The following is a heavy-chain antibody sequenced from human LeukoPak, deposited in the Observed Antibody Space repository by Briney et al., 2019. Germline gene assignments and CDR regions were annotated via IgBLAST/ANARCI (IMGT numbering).Heavy chain of an antibody. CDR1: GGTFSSYA. J-gene: IGHJ6*03. CDR2: IIPIFGTA. CDR3: AKVPAGPYYYYYMDV. Sequence: GASVTVSCKASGGTFSSYAISWVRQAPGQGLEWMGGIIPIFGTANYAQKFQGRVTITADKSTSTAYMELSSLRSEDTAVYYCAKVPAGPYYYYYMDVWGKGTTVTVSS. V-gene: IGHV1-69*06. D-gene: IGHD2-2*01.